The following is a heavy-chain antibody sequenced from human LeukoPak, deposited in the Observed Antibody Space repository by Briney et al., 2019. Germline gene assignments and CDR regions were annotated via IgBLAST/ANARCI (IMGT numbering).Heavy chain of an antibody. V-gene: IGHV5-51*01. Sequence: GESLKISCQVSEYIFSNYWIGWVRQMPGKGLEWMAVIYPGDSGPTYSPSFQGQVTISVDKSINTAYLQWSSLQASDTAMYYCGMSGDRVPLQDDVFDVWGQGTMVTVST. CDR1: EYIFSNYW. CDR2: IYPGDSGP. CDR3: GMSGDRVPLQDDVFDV. D-gene: IGHD1-26*01. J-gene: IGHJ3*01.